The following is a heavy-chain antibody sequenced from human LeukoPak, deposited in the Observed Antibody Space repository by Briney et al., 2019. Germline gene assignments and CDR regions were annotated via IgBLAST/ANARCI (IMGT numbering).Heavy chain of an antibody. J-gene: IGHJ4*02. V-gene: IGHV1-24*01. Sequence: ASVKVSCKVSGYTLTELSMHWVRQAPGEGLEWMGGFDPEDGETIYAQKFQGRVTMTEDTSTDTAYMELSSLRSEDTAVYYCATESSLYRLLTFPRYWGQGTLVTVSS. CDR1: GYTLTELS. CDR3: ATESSLYRLLTFPRY. D-gene: IGHD1-26*01. CDR2: FDPEDGET.